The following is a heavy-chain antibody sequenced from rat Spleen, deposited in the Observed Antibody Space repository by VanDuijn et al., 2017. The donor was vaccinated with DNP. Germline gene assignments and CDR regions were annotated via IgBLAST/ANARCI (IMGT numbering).Heavy chain of an antibody. Sequence: EVQLVESGGGLVQPGRSLKLSCAASGFTFSNYGMAWVRQAPTKGLEWVASITNSGGSTYYRDSVKGRFTISRDNAKSTLYLQMDSLRSEDTATYYCTTGVLFDYWGQGVMVTVSS. CDR2: ITNSGGST. V-gene: IGHV5-27*01. CDR3: TTGVLFDY. J-gene: IGHJ2*01. CDR1: GFTFSNYG.